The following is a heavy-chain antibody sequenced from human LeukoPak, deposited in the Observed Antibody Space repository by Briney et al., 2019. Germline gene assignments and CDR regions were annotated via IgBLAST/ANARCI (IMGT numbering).Heavy chain of an antibody. Sequence: SETLSLTCAVYGGSFSGYYWSWIRQPPGKGLEWIGEINHSGSTNYNPSLKSRVTISVDTSKNQFSLKLSSVTAADTAVYYCARGPAVPAALNWFDPWGQGTLVTVSS. CDR3: ARGPAVPAALNWFDP. J-gene: IGHJ5*02. V-gene: IGHV4-34*01. CDR2: INHSGST. D-gene: IGHD2-2*01. CDR1: GGSFSGYY.